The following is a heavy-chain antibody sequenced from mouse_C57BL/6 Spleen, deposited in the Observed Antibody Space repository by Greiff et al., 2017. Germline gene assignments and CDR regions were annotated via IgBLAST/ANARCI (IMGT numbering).Heavy chain of an antibody. V-gene: IGHV1-50*01. D-gene: IGHD2-2*01. CDR1: GYTFTSYW. CDR2: IDPSDSYT. CDR3: ARLVVTYYFDY. J-gene: IGHJ2*01. Sequence: VQLQQPGAELVKPGASVKLSCKASGYTFTSYWMQWVKQRPGQGLEWIGEIDPSDSYTNYNQKFKGKATLTVDTSSSTAYMQLSSLTSEDSAVYYCARLVVTYYFDYWGQGTTLTVSS.